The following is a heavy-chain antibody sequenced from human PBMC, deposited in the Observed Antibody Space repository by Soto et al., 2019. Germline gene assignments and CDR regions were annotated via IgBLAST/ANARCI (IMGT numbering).Heavy chain of an antibody. Sequence: GGSLRLSCAASGFTFSSYGMHWVRQAPGKGLEWVAVIWYDGSNKYYADSVKGRFTISRDNSKNALYLQMNSLRAEDTAVYYCARDSITIFGVDPYGMDVWGQGTTVTVSS. V-gene: IGHV3-33*01. J-gene: IGHJ6*02. CDR1: GFTFSSYG. CDR2: IWYDGSNK. CDR3: ARDSITIFGVDPYGMDV. D-gene: IGHD3-3*01.